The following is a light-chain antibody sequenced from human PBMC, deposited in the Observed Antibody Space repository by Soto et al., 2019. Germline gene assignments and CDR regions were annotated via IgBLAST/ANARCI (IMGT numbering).Light chain of an antibody. CDR2: GAS. V-gene: IGKV1-39*01. Sequence: DIQMTQSPSSLAASLGERVTISCRASQNIGTYVNWYQQKSGKAPKLLLSGASSLQSGVPSRFSGSGSGADFTLTINSLQPDDFATYYCQQSYITPVTFGQGTRLEIK. CDR3: QQSYITPVT. J-gene: IGKJ5*01. CDR1: QNIGTY.